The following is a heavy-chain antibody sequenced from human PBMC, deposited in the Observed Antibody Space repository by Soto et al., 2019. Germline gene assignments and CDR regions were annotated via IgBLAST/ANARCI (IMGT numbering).Heavy chain of an antibody. CDR1: GGTFSSYA. CDR2: IIPIFGTA. V-gene: IGHV1-69*01. D-gene: IGHD3-22*01. J-gene: IGHJ4*02. CDR3: ARGGANYYDSSGYYYFHY. Sequence: QVQLVQSGAEVKKPGSSVKVSCKASGGTFSSYAISWVRQAPGQGLEWMGGIIPIFGTANYAQKFQGRVTIPADESTSTAYMELSRLRSEDTAVYYCARGGANYYDSSGYYYFHYWGQGTLVTVSS.